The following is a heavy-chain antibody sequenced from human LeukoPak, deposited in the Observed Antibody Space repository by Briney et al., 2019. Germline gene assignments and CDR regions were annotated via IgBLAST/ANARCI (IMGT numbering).Heavy chain of an antibody. CDR1: GFTFSDYY. CDR2: ISSSGSTI. CDR3: ARDATVTTSFLPY. Sequence: GGSLRLSCAASGFTFSDYYMSWIRQAPGKGLEWVSYISSSGSTIYYADSVKGRFTISRDNAKNSLYLQMNSLRAEDTAVYYCARDATVTTSFLPYWGQGTLVTVSS. J-gene: IGHJ4*02. D-gene: IGHD4-17*01. V-gene: IGHV3-11*01.